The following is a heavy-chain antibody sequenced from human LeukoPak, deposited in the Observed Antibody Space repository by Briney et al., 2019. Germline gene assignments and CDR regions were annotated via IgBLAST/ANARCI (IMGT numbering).Heavy chain of an antibody. Sequence: GGSLRLSCAASGFTFSSYAMSWVRQAPGKGLDWVSAISSSGGSTYYADSVKGRFTISRDNSKNTLYLQLNSLRSEDTAVYYCAKVKGSEGYCSITSCLADYWGQGTLVTVSS. CDR1: GFTFSSYA. V-gene: IGHV3-23*01. J-gene: IGHJ4*02. D-gene: IGHD2-2*01. CDR2: ISSSGGST. CDR3: AKVKGSEGYCSITSCLADY.